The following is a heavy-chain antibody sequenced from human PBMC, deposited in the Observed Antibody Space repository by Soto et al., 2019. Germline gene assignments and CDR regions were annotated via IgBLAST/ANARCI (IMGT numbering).Heavy chain of an antibody. D-gene: IGHD7-27*01. Sequence: GSVTVSCKASGYTFTVYYMHWVRQAPGQVLEWMGWINPNSGGTNYAQKFQGWVTMTRDTSISTAYMELSRLRSDDTAVYYCARDFYPWGSYYYYGMDVWGQGTTVTVSS. J-gene: IGHJ6*02. CDR1: GYTFTVYY. V-gene: IGHV1-2*04. CDR3: ARDFYPWGSYYYYGMDV. CDR2: INPNSGGT.